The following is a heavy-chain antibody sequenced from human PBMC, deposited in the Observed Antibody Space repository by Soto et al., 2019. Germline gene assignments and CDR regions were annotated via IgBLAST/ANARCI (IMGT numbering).Heavy chain of an antibody. D-gene: IGHD2-21*02. Sequence: VESGGGLVSPGGSLRLSCVASGFSFSDHSMHWVRRAPGKGLQWISYISSNGATTYYADSVKGRFTVSRDNAKNALFLQMNSLRDDDTATYYCARLPKGSLVTAWGQGARVTVSS. CDR2: ISSNGATT. V-gene: IGHV3-48*02. J-gene: IGHJ4*02. CDR1: GFSFSDHS. CDR3: ARLPKGSLVTA.